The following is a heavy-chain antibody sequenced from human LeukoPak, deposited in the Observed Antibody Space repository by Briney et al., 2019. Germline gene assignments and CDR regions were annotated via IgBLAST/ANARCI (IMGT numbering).Heavy chain of an antibody. CDR2: ISSSSSYI. CDR3: ATDGPYFAGEASD. Sequence: GGSLRLSCAAYGFTFSSYSMNWVRQAPGKGLEWVSSISSSSSYIYYADSVKGRFTISRDNAKNSLYLQMNSVRAEDTAVYYCATDGPYFAGEASDWGQGTLVTVSS. J-gene: IGHJ4*02. D-gene: IGHD2/OR15-2a*01. CDR1: GFTFSSYS. V-gene: IGHV3-21*01.